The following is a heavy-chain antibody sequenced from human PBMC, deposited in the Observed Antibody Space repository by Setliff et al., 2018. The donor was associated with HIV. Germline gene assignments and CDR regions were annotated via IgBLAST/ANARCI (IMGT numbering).Heavy chain of an antibody. V-gene: IGHV3-53*01. D-gene: IGHD1-26*01. J-gene: IGHJ4*02. CDR1: GFTVSSSY. CDR3: AREVRWELPQGFDH. Sequence: GGSLRLSCAASGFTVSSSYMTWVCQAPGKGLEWVSIIYSGGSTYYAASVKGRFTISRDNAKNSLYLQMNSLRVEDTAVYYCAREVRWELPQGFDHWGQGSQVTVSS. CDR2: IYSGGST.